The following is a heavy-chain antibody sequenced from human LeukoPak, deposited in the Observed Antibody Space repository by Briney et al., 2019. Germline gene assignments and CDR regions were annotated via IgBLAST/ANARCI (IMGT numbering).Heavy chain of an antibody. CDR3: ARDGATYYYGSGSYTHYYMDV. CDR2: ISSSGSTI. Sequence: PGGSLGLSCAASGFTFSSYEMNWVRQAPGKGLEWVSYISSSGSTIYYADSVKGRFTISRDNAKNSLYLQMSSLRAEDTAVYYCARDGATYYYGSGSYTHYYMDVWGKGTTVTVSS. D-gene: IGHD3-10*01. J-gene: IGHJ6*03. V-gene: IGHV3-48*03. CDR1: GFTFSSYE.